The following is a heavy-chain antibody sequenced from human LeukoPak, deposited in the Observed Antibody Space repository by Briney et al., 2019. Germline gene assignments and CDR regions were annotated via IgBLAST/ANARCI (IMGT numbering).Heavy chain of an antibody. J-gene: IGHJ4*02. V-gene: IGHV1-8*01. D-gene: IGHD3-9*01. CDR3: ARGHYDALTGYYKDYFDN. CDR2: MNPKSGNT. CDR1: GYTFTSHD. Sequence: ASVKVSCKASGYTFTSHDINWVRQATGQRPEWMGWMNPKSGNTGYAQNFQGRVTMTRNTSIGTAYMELSSLRSEDTAVYYCARGHYDALTGYYKDYFDNWGQGTVVTVSS.